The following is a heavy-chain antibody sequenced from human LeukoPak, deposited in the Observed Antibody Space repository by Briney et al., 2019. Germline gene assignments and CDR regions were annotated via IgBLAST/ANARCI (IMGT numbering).Heavy chain of an antibody. D-gene: IGHD3-3*01. CDR3: AKDPARVLRFLEWLAAEYFQH. Sequence: PGGSLRLSXAASGFTFSSYEMNWVRQAPGKGLEWVAFIRYDGSNKYYADSVKGRFTISRDNSKNTLYLQMNSLRAEDTAVYYCAKDPARVLRFLEWLAAEYFQHWGQGTLVTVSS. CDR2: IRYDGSNK. V-gene: IGHV3-30*02. J-gene: IGHJ1*01. CDR1: GFTFSSYE.